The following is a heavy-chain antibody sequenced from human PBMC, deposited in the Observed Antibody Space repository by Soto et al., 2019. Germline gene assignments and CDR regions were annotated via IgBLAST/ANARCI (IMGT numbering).Heavy chain of an antibody. CDR1: GGSISSGDYY. Sequence: SDTLSLTCTVSGGSISSGDYYWSWIRQPPGKGLEWIGYIYYSGSTYYNTSLKSRVTISVDTSKNQFSLKLSSVTAADTAVYYCARDESIAAAGTRVNWFDPWGQGTLVTVSS. V-gene: IGHV4-30-4*02. J-gene: IGHJ5*02. CDR3: ARDESIAAAGTRVNWFDP. D-gene: IGHD6-13*01. CDR2: IYYSGST.